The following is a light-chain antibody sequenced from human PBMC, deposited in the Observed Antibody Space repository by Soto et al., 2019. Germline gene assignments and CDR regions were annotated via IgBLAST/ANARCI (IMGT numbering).Light chain of an antibody. CDR2: EVS. J-gene: IGLJ3*02. Sequence: QSVLTQPASVSGSPGQSITISCTGTSSDIGGHKYVSWYQQHPDKAPKVLIFEVSERPSGVSYRFSGSKSGNTASLTISGLQAEDEADYHCCAYAGDNTWVFGGGTKLTVL. V-gene: IGLV2-23*02. CDR3: CAYAGDNTWV. CDR1: SSDIGGHKY.